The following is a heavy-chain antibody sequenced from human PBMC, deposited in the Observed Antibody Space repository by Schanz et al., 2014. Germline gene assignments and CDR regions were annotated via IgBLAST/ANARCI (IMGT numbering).Heavy chain of an antibody. V-gene: IGHV3-66*01. Sequence: VQLVESGGGLVKPGGSLRLSCVVSGFIFSDHYMSWVRQAPGKGLEWVAVIYSGGSTFYTDSVKGRFTISRDNSKNTLYLQRNSLIAEDTAVYYCAKCIGWYGRCAFDIWGQGTMVTVSS. CDR1: GFIFSDHY. J-gene: IGHJ3*02. CDR3: AKCIGWYGRCAFDI. CDR2: IYSGGST. D-gene: IGHD6-19*01.